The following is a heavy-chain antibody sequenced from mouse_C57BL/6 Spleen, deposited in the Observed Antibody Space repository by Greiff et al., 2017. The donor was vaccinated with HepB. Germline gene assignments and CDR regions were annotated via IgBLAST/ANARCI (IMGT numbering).Heavy chain of an antibody. CDR1: GFTFSDYG. D-gene: IGHD1-1*01. V-gene: IGHV5-17*01. CDR2: ISSGSSTI. J-gene: IGHJ1*03. Sequence: EVQLVESGGGLVKPGGSLKLSCAASGFTFSDYGMHWVRQAPEKGLEWVAYISSGSSTIYYADTVKGRFTISRDNAKNTLFLQMTSLRAEDTAMYYCARSDGSSHWYFDVWGTGTTVTVSA. CDR3: ARSDGSSHWYFDV.